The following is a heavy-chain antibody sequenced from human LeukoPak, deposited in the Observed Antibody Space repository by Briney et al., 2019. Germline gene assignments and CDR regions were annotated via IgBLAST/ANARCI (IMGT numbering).Heavy chain of an antibody. D-gene: IGHD2-2*01. CDR1: GFTFSSYW. J-gene: IGHJ4*02. CDR3: ARIQRPIVVVPAASFDY. Sequence: GGSLRLSCAASGFTFSSYWMSWVRQAPGKGLEWVANIKQDGSEKYYVDSVKGRFTNSRDNVKNSLYLQMNSLRAEDTAVYYCARIQRPIVVVPAASFDYWGQGTLVTVSS. CDR2: IKQDGSEK. V-gene: IGHV3-7*04.